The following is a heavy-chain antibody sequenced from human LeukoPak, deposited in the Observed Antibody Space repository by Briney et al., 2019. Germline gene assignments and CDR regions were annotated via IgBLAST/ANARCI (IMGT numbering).Heavy chain of an antibody. CDR2: INTDGTYT. CDR1: GFTFSSHW. Sequence: PGGSLRLSCAASGFTFSSHWMHWVRQAPGKGLVWVSRINTDGTYTSSADSVKGRFTTSRDNAKNTLYLQMNNLRAEDTAVYYCTRDLHVWGQGTLVTVSS. J-gene: IGHJ4*02. CDR3: TRDLHV. V-gene: IGHV3-74*01.